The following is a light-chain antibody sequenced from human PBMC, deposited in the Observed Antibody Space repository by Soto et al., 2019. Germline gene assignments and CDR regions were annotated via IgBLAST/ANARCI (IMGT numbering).Light chain of an antibody. V-gene: IGKV1-12*01. J-gene: IGKJ4*01. CDR1: QGISSW. CDR3: QRANSFPRA. CDR2: TVS. Sequence: DIPMTKSPSSVSAPVGDRVTITCRASQGISSWLAWYQQKPGKAPKLLIYTVSNLHCGVPSRFSGSGSGTDVPLSMSSLQAEDFTTCYCQRANSFPRALGGGNKVEIK.